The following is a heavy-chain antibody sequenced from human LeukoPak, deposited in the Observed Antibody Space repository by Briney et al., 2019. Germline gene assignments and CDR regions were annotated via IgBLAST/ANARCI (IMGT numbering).Heavy chain of an antibody. Sequence: PSETLSLTCTVSGGSISSSSYYWGWIRQPPGKGLEWIGSIYYSGSTYYNPSLKSRVTISVDTSKNQFSLKLSSVTAADTAVYYCARRVGIAAAGTEDYWGQGTLVTVSS. CDR1: GGSISSSSYY. J-gene: IGHJ4*02. CDR3: ARRVGIAAAGTEDY. V-gene: IGHV4-39*01. CDR2: IYYSGST. D-gene: IGHD6-13*01.